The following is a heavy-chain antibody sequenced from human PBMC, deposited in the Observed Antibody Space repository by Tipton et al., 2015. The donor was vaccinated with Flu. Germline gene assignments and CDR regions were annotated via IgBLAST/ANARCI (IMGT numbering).Heavy chain of an antibody. Sequence: AVSGFTFDDYAMHWVRQAPWKGLEWVSGIRWNSGSIGYADSVKGRFTISRDNAKNSLYLQMNSLRAEDTALYYCAKDISSSWPPSGCYVYGMGVWGQGTTVTVSS. CDR1: GFTFDDYA. J-gene: IGHJ6*02. V-gene: IGHV3-9*01. CDR3: AKDISSSWPPSGCYVYGMGV. CDR2: IRWNSGSI. D-gene: IGHD6-13*01.